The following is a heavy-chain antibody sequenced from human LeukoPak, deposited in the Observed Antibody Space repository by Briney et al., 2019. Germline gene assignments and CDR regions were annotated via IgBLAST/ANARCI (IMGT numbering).Heavy chain of an antibody. CDR2: INPNSGGT. CDR3: ARGRDSGYDLVGYYFDY. J-gene: IGHJ4*02. V-gene: IGHV1-2*02. Sequence: ASVKVSFKASGYTFTGYYMHWVRQAPGQGLEWMGWINPNSGGTNYARKFQGRVTMTRDTSISTAYMELSRLRSDDTAVYYCARGRDSGYDLVGYYFDYWGQGTLVTVSS. D-gene: IGHD5-12*01. CDR1: GYTFTGYY.